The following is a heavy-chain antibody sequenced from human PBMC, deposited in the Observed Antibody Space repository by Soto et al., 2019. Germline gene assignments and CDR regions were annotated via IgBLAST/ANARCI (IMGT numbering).Heavy chain of an antibody. CDR1: GGSISRYY. CDR2: ISYTGST. Sequence: SETLSLTCTVSGGSISRYYWNWIRQPPGKGLEWIGYISYTGSTNYNPSLKSRVTISVDTSKNQFSLKLSSVTAADTAVYYCARSAYNMDYWGQGSLVTVSS. D-gene: IGHD1-1*01. V-gene: IGHV4-59*01. J-gene: IGHJ4*02. CDR3: ARSAYNMDY.